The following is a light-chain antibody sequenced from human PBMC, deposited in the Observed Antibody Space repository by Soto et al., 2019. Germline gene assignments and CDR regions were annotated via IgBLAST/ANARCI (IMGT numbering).Light chain of an antibody. CDR2: GAS. Sequence: EILLTQSPGTLSLSPLEIATLSCRASQSVSSNLVWYQHRPGQAPRLLIYGASTRATGIPARFSGSGSGTEFTLTISSLQSEDFAIYYCHQYDNWPGAFGQGTKVDIK. V-gene: IGKV3-15*01. J-gene: IGKJ1*01. CDR1: QSVSSN. CDR3: HQYDNWPGA.